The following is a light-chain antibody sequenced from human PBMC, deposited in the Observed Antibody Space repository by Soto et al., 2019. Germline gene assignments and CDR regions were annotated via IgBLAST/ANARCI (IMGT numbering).Light chain of an antibody. V-gene: IGKV4-1*01. CDR2: GAS. CDR3: QQYYSTPLT. CDR1: QSVLYSSNNKNY. Sequence: DIVLTQSPDSLAVSLGERATINCKSSQSVLYSSNNKNYFVWYQQKPGQPPKLLISGASTRESGVPDRFSGSGSGTDFTLTISSLQAEDVAVYYCQQYYSTPLTFGQGTRLEIK. J-gene: IGKJ5*01.